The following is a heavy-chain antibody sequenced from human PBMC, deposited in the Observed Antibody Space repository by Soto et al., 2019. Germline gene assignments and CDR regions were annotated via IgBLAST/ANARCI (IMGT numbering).Heavy chain of an antibody. CDR1: GGSISSYY. D-gene: IGHD3-3*01. J-gene: IGHJ4*02. V-gene: IGHV4-59*08. Sequence: SETLSLTCNVSGGSISSYYWSWIRQPPGKGLEWIGYIYYSGSTYYNPSLKSRVTISVDTSKNQFSLKLSSVTAADTAVYYCAGHSDFWSGFRSDYWGQGTLVTVSS. CDR2: IYYSGST. CDR3: AGHSDFWSGFRSDY.